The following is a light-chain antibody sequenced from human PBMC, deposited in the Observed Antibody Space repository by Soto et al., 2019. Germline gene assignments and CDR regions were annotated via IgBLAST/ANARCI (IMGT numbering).Light chain of an antibody. Sequence: QSALTQPASVSGSPGQSITISCTGTSSDVGSYNLVSWYQHHPGKVPKVIIYEGSKRPSGVSDRFSGSKSGNTASLTISGLQAEDEADYYCCSYADSDTSILFGGGTQLTVL. CDR2: EGS. V-gene: IGLV2-23*01. J-gene: IGLJ3*02. CDR1: SSDVGSYNL. CDR3: CSYADSDTSIL.